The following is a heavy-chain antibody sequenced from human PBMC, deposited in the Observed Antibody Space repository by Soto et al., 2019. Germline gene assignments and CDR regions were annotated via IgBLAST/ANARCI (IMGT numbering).Heavy chain of an antibody. CDR1: GFTLTSHW. J-gene: IGHJ4*02. V-gene: IGHV3-7*03. CDR3: ARDDGDY. Sequence: EVQVVESGGGLVQPGGSLRLSCAVSGFTLTSHWMKWVRQAPGKGLEWVASIKENGREMYYVDSVRGRFTISRDIAKNSLFLQMSSLRAEDMDMYYCARDDGDYVGQGTLVTVSS. CDR2: IKENGREM.